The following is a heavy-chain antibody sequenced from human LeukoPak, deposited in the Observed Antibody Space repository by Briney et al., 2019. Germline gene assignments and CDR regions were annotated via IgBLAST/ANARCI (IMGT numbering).Heavy chain of an antibody. D-gene: IGHD5-12*01. V-gene: IGHV1-46*01. J-gene: IGHJ4*02. CDR2: INPSGGST. Sequence: ASVKVSCKASGYTFTSYYMHWVRQAPGQGFEWMGIINPSGGSTSYAQKFQGRVTMTRDTSTSTVYMELSSLRSEDTAVYYCARVADSGYDSRGYFDSWGQGTLVTVSS. CDR1: GYTFTSYY. CDR3: ARVADSGYDSRGYFDS.